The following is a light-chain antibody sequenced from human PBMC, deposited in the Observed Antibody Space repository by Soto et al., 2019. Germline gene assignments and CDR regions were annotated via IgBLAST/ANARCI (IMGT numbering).Light chain of an antibody. J-gene: IGLJ3*02. CDR2: ETT. CDR1: SSAVGNYNL. V-gene: IGLV2-23*01. Sequence: QSALTQPASVSGSPGRSITISCIGTSSAVGNYNLVSWYQQHPGKAPKLMLYETTKRPSGISNRFSGAKSGNTASLTISGLQAEDEADYYFWSYAGSSIRVFGGGTKLTVL. CDR3: WSYAGSSIRV.